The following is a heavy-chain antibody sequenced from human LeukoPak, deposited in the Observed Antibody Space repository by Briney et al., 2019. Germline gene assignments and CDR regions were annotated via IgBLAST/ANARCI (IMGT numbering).Heavy chain of an antibody. D-gene: IGHD3-16*01. V-gene: IGHV4-38-2*01. Sequence: SDTLSPTCPLSGSSIRNSLYWGCTRQHPRNGLGFLGSVQQIMAPHSNPPVQSRPTMPSAKTNKNFSLKLTSVTAADTAVYFCARGNSPGGFFDYWGQGILVTVSS. CDR3: ARGNSPGGFFDY. CDR1: GSSIRNSLY. CDR2: VQQIMAP. J-gene: IGHJ4*02.